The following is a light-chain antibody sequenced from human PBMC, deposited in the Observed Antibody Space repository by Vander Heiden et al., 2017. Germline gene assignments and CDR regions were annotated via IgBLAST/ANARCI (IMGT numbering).Light chain of an antibody. CDR3: QQSYNTPPVT. Sequence: DIQMTQPPSSLSASVGDRVTITCRASQSMSSYLNWYQQKPGKAPKLLIYAASSLQSGVPSRFSGSGSGTDFTLTISSLQPEDFATYYCQQSYNTPPVTFGGGTKVEI. J-gene: IGKJ4*01. V-gene: IGKV1-39*01. CDR1: QSMSSY. CDR2: AAS.